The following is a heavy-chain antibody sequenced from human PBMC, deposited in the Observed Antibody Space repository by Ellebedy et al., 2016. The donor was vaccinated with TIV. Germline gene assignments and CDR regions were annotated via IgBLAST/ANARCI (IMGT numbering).Heavy chain of an antibody. CDR3: AGGGYSYGNFFDY. D-gene: IGHD5-18*01. CDR2: INAGNGNT. V-gene: IGHV1-3*01. Sequence: AASVKVSCKASGYTFTSYAMHWVRQAPGQRLEWMGWINAGNGNTKYSQKFQGRVTITRDTSASTAYMELSSLRSEDTAVYYCAGGGYSYGNFFDYWGQGTLVTVSS. CDR1: GYTFTSYA. J-gene: IGHJ4*02.